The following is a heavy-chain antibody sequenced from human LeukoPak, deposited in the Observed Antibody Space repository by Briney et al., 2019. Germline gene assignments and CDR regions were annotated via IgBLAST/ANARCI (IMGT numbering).Heavy chain of an antibody. CDR1: GFTFSSYA. D-gene: IGHD6-19*01. CDR2: ISYDGSSK. Sequence: GGSLRLSCAASGFTFSSYAMHWVRQAPGKGLEWVAVISYDGSSKYYADSVKGRFTISRDNSKNTLYLQMNSLRAEDTAVYYCARDSSGWPYFDYWGQGTLVTVSS. CDR3: ARDSSGWPYFDY. V-gene: IGHV3-30*04. J-gene: IGHJ4*02.